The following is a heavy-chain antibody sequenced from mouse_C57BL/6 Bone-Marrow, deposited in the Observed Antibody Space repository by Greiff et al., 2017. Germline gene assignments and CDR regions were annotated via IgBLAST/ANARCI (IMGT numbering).Heavy chain of an antibody. CDR2: IDPSDSYP. J-gene: IGHJ3*01. CDR1: GYTFTSYW. CDR3: ACYYYGSSSSWFAY. Sequence: QVQLQQPGAELVRPGTSVKLSCKASGYTFTSYWMHWVKQRPGQGLEWIGVIDPSDSYPNYNQKFKGKATLTVDTSSSTAYMQLSSLTSEDSAVYYCACYYYGSSSSWFAYWGQGTLVTVSA. V-gene: IGHV1-59*01. D-gene: IGHD1-1*01.